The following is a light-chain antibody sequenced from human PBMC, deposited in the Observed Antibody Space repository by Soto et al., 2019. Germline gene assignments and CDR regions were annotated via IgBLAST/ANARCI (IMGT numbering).Light chain of an antibody. V-gene: IGKV1-5*03. CDR2: EAS. CDR1: QSISNW. J-gene: IGKJ1*01. CDR3: QQYKSYWT. Sequence: DIQMTQSPSSVSASVGDSVTITCRASQSISNWLAWYQLKPGKAPKLLIHEASNLQSGVPSTFSGSGSGTDFTLTITSLQPEDFATYYCQQYKSYWTFGQGTKVDIK.